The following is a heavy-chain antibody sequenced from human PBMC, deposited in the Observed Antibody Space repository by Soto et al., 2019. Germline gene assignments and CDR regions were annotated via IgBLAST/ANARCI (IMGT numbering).Heavy chain of an antibody. V-gene: IGHV3-23*01. CDR1: GFTFSSNA. CDR2: SSGSGAIT. J-gene: IGHJ4*02. D-gene: IGHD5-12*01. Sequence: HPGGSLRLSCAASGFTFSSNALSWVRQAPGKGLEWVSASSGSGAITFYADSVKGRFTISRDNSKNTLYLQMNSLRAEDTAVYYCARGFNWLDYWGQGTLVTVSS. CDR3: ARGFNWLDY.